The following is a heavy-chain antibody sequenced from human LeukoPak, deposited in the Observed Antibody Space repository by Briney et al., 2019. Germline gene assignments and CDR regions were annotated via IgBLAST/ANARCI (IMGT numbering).Heavy chain of an antibody. D-gene: IGHD2-2*01. CDR1: GGTFSSYA. CDR2: IIPIFGTA. J-gene: IGHJ4*02. Sequence: SVKVSCKASGGTFSSYAISWVRQAPGQGLEWMGGIIPIFGTANYAQKFQGRVTITTDESTSTAYMELSSLRSEDTAVYYCARGLHCSSTSCYSSLDYWGQGTLVTVSS. V-gene: IGHV1-69*05. CDR3: ARGLHCSSTSCYSSLDY.